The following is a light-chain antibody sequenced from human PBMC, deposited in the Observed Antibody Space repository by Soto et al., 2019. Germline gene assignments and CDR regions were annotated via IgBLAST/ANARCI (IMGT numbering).Light chain of an antibody. CDR1: QVITRW. CDR2: AAS. Sequence: DIQMTQSPSSVSASVGDRVNITCRASQVITRWLAWYQQKPGKAPKLLINAASILQTGVPSRFSGSGSGTDFTLAITSLQPEDFATYYCQQANNFPFTVGPGTKVDIK. V-gene: IGKV1D-12*01. CDR3: QQANNFPFT. J-gene: IGKJ3*01.